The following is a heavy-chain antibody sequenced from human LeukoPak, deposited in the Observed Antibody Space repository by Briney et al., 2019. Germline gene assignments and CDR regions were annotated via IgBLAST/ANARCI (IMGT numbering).Heavy chain of an antibody. CDR2: IYYSGST. Sequence: PSETLSLTCTVSGGSISSYYWSWIRQPPGKGLEWIGYIYYSGSTSYNPSLKSRVTISVDTSRNQISLKLSSVTAADTAVYYCARGCSSISCSGWFDPWGQGTLVTVSS. V-gene: IGHV4-59*08. J-gene: IGHJ5*02. CDR1: GGSISSYY. CDR3: ARGCSSISCSGWFDP. D-gene: IGHD2-2*01.